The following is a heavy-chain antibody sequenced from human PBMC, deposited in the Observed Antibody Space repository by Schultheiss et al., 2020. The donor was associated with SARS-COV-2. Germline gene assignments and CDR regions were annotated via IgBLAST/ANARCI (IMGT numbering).Heavy chain of an antibody. D-gene: IGHD3-10*01. CDR3: ARDRPGLWFGELSQYFDY. Sequence: SQTLSLTCTVSGGSISSYYWSWIRQPPGKGLEWIGSIYYSGSTYYNPSLNSRVTISVDTSKNQFSLKLSSVTAADTAVYYCARDRPGLWFGELSQYFDYWGQGTLVTVAS. CDR1: GGSISSYY. J-gene: IGHJ4*02. V-gene: IGHV4-59*01. CDR2: IYYSGST.